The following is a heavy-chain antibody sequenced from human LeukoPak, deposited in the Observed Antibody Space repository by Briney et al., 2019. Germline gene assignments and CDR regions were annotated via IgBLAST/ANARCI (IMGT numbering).Heavy chain of an antibody. V-gene: IGHV3-23*01. CDR1: GFTFSSYA. D-gene: IGHD3-10*01. CDR3: ARDLGLVRSPFDY. CDR2: ISGSGGST. J-gene: IGHJ4*02. Sequence: PGGSLRLSCAASGFTFSSYAMSWVRQAPGKGLEWVSAISGSGGSTYYADSVKGRFTISRDNSKNTLYLQMNSLRAEDTAVYYCARDLGLVRSPFDYWGQGTLVTVSS.